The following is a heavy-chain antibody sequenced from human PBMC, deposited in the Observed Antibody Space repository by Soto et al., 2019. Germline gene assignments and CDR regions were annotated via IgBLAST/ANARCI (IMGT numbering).Heavy chain of an antibody. CDR3: ARVTPGNNLYYFSGLDF. CDR1: VFTFDTYG. V-gene: IGHV3-30-3*01. Sequence: HPWWSLRLSCFASVFTFDTYGIHWFRQAPGKGLQWVALISYEGSNTYYADSVRGRFTISRDNSKNALYLQMNTLRPEDTGVYYCARVTPGNNLYYFSGLDFWGQGTSVTVS. D-gene: IGHD1-1*01. CDR2: ISYEGSNT. J-gene: IGHJ6*02.